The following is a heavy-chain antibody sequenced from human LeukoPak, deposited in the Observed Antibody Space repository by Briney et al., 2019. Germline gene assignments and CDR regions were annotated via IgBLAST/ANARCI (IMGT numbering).Heavy chain of an antibody. CDR2: INPNSGGT. Sequence: ASVKVSCKASGYTFTGYYMHWVRQAPGQGLEWMGWINPNSGGTNYAQKFQGRVTMTRDTSISTAYMELSRLRSDDTAVYYCARLVVVIASIRTNDAFDIWGQGTMVTVSS. J-gene: IGHJ3*02. CDR1: GYTFTGYY. CDR3: ARLVVVIASIRTNDAFDI. V-gene: IGHV1-2*02. D-gene: IGHD2-21*01.